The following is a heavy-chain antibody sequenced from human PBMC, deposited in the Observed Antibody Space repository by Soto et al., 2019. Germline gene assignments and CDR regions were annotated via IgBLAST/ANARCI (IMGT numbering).Heavy chain of an antibody. Sequence: QVQLVQSGAEVKKPGASVMISCKASGFTFSKYAMQWVRQALGQRPEWMGWINAGNGNTKYSQKFQDRFTSTRDTSANTAYMGLRSLTSEDTAVYFCARGIWVASSDSYYFDNWGQGTQVTVSS. CDR2: INAGNGNT. D-gene: IGHD2-15*01. CDR1: GFTFSKYA. J-gene: IGHJ4*02. CDR3: ARGIWVASSDSYYFDN. V-gene: IGHV1-3*01.